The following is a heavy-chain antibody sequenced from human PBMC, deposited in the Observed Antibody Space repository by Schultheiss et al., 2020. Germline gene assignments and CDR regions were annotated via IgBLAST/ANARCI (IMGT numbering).Heavy chain of an antibody. J-gene: IGHJ4*02. D-gene: IGHD2-15*01. CDR2: IYSGGST. Sequence: GGSLRLSCAASWFTVSSNYMSWVRQAPGKGLEWVSVIYSGGSTYYADSVKGRFTISRDNSKNTLYLQMNSLRAEDTAVYYCASSASYCSGGSCYSGDRYWGQGTLVTVSS. V-gene: IGHV3-53*01. CDR1: WFTVSSNY. CDR3: ASSASYCSGGSCYSGDRY.